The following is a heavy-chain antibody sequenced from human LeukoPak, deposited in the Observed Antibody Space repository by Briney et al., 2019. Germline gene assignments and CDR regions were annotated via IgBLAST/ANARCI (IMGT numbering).Heavy chain of an antibody. CDR2: ISHTGST. V-gene: IGHV4-34*01. Sequence: SETLSLTCAVYGGSFGDYSWSWIRQPPGKGLEWIGEISHTGSTNYNPSLKSRVTISADTSKNQFSLKVNSVTAMDTAVYYCTTISVTGAPPAPVDYWGQGTLVTVSS. CDR3: TTISVTGAPPAPVDY. D-gene: IGHD4-11*01. J-gene: IGHJ4*02. CDR1: GGSFGDYS.